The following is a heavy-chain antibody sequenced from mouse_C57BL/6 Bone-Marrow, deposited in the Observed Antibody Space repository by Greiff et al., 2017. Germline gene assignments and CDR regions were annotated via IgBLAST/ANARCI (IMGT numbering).Heavy chain of an antibody. Sequence: DVMLVESGGGLVKPGGSLKLSCAASGFTFSSYTMSWVRQTPEKRLEWVATISGGGGNTYYPASVKGRFTISRDNAKNTLYLQMSSLRSEDTALYYCARQGNWDFAYWGQGTLVTVSA. CDR3: ARQGNWDFAY. CDR2: ISGGGGNT. D-gene: IGHD4-1*01. J-gene: IGHJ3*01. CDR1: GFTFSSYT. V-gene: IGHV5-9*01.